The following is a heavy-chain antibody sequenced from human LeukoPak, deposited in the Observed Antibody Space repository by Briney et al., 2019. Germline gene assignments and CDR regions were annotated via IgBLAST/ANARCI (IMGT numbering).Heavy chain of an antibody. CDR3: ARELRLGELSFPFDY. D-gene: IGHD3-16*02. J-gene: IGHJ4*02. CDR2: IKQDGSEK. V-gene: IGHV3-7*01. CDR1: GFTVSSNY. Sequence: GGSLRLSCAASGFTVSSNYMSWVRQAPGKGLEWVANIKQDGSEKYYVDSVKGRFTISRDNAKNSLYLQMNSLRAEDTAVYYCARELRLGELSFPFDYWGQGTLVTVSS.